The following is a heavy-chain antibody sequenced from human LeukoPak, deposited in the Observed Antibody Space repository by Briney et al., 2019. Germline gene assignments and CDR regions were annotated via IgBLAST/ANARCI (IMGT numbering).Heavy chain of an antibody. CDR2: IYTDGST. V-gene: IGHV3-66*01. J-gene: IGHJ4*02. CDR1: GFTVSSHY. CDR3: ARDRPAGGVGDFDH. D-gene: IGHD3-16*01. Sequence: GGSLRLSCVASGFTVSSHYMSWVRHAPGKGLEWVSAIYTDGSTHYAGSVKGRFTISRDTAETTLYLQMNSLRVEDTAVYYCARDRPAGGVGDFDHWGQGTLVTASS.